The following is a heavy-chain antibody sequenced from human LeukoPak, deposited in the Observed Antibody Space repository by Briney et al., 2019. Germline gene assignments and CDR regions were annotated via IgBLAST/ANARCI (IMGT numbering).Heavy chain of an antibody. CDR3: ARQYHYDSSGYPYAFEI. Sequence: GVSLKISCKGSGYRFASYWISWVRQMPGKGLEWMGRIDPSDSHTNYSPSFQGHVTISGDKSISTAYLQWSSLKASDTAMSYCARQYHYDSSGYPYAFEIWGPGTLVTVSS. CDR1: GYRFASYW. V-gene: IGHV5-10-1*01. CDR2: IDPSDSHT. D-gene: IGHD3-22*01. J-gene: IGHJ3*02.